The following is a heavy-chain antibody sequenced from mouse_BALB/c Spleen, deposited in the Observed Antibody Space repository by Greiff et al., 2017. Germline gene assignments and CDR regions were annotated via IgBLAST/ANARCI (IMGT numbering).Heavy chain of an antibody. Sequence: EVKVVESGGGLVQPGGSLRLSCATSGFTFTDYYMSWVRQPPGKALEWLGFIRNKANGYTTEYSASVKGRFTISRDNSQSILYLQMNTLRAEDSATYYCARDHPITTHYAMDYWGQGTSVTVSS. D-gene: IGHD2-4*01. V-gene: IGHV7-3*02. CDR1: GFTFTDYY. CDR2: IRNKANGYTT. CDR3: ARDHPITTHYAMDY. J-gene: IGHJ4*01.